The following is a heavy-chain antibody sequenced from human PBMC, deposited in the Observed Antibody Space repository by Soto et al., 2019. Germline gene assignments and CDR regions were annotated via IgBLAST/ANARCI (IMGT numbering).Heavy chain of an antibody. CDR3: ASQLPAARYYYYGMDV. V-gene: IGHV4-39*01. J-gene: IGHJ6*02. D-gene: IGHD2-2*01. Sequence: QLQLQESGPGLVKPSETLSLTCTVSGGSISSSSYYWGWIRQPPGKGLEWIGSIYYSGSTYYNPSLKRRVTISVDTSKTQFSLKRSSVTAADTAVYYCASQLPAARYYYYGMDVWGQGTTVTVSS. CDR2: IYYSGST. CDR1: GGSISSSSYY.